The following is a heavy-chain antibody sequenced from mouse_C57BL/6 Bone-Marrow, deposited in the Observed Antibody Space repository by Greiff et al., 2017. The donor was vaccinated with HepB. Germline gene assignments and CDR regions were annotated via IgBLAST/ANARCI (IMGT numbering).Heavy chain of an antibody. J-gene: IGHJ3*01. CDR1: GYTFTDYN. D-gene: IGHD2-2*01. Sequence: VHVKQSGPELVKPGASVKMSCKASGYTFTDYNMHWVKQSHGKSLEWIGYINPNNGGTSYNQKFKGKATLTVNKSSSTAYMELRSLTSEDSAVDYCARRVYGYDGFAYWGQGTLVTVSA. V-gene: IGHV1-22*01. CDR3: ARRVYGYDGFAY. CDR2: INPNNGGT.